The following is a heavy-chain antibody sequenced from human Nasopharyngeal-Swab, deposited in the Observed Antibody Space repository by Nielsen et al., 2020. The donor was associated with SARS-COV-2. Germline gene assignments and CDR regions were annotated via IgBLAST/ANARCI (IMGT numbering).Heavy chain of an antibody. J-gene: IGHJ6*02. D-gene: IGHD3-3*01. Sequence: GESLKISCAASGFTFNSYNFNWVRQAPGKGLEWVSSISSSSSYIYYSDSVKGRFTISRDNAKNSLYLQMNSLRAEDTAVYYCARDGLDYDFWSAYCMDVWGQGTTVTVSS. CDR2: ISSSSSYI. CDR1: GFTFNSYN. CDR3: ARDGLDYDFWSAYCMDV. V-gene: IGHV3-21*01.